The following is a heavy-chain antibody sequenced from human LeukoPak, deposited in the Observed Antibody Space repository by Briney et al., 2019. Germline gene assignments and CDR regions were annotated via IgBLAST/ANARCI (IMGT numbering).Heavy chain of an antibody. CDR1: GGSISSYY. CDR3: ARDRVGDYYDSSGYYYVWVRGGWFDP. V-gene: IGHV4-39*07. J-gene: IGHJ5*02. Sequence: SETLSLTCTVSGGSISSYYWGWIRQPPGKGLEWIGSIYYSGSTYYNPSLKSRVTISVDTSKNQFSLKLSSVTAADTAVYYCARDRVGDYYDSSGYYYVWVRGGWFDPWGQGTLVTVSS. CDR2: IYYSGST. D-gene: IGHD3-22*01.